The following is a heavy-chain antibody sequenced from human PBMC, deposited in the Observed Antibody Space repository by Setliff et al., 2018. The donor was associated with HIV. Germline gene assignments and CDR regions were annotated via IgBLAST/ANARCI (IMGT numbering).Heavy chain of an antibody. V-gene: IGHV4-39*01. J-gene: IGHJ4*02. D-gene: IGHD3-22*01. CDR3: ARKDDSSGYYFDY. CDR2: IYYSGNS. CDR1: GGSISSSSYY. Sequence: SETLSLTCTVSGGSISSSSYYWGWIRQPPGKGLEWIGTIYYSGNSFYNPSLKSRVTISVDTSKNQFSLKLRSVTAADTALYYCARKDDSSGYYFDYWGQGTLVTVSS.